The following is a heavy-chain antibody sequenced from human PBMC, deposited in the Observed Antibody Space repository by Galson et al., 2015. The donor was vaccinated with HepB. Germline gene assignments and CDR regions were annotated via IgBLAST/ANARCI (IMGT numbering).Heavy chain of an antibody. CDR3: ARRYCTGGSCYSGFDY. J-gene: IGHJ4*02. Sequence: QSGAEVKKPGESLRISCQGSGYSFPTYWINWLRQMPGKGLEWVGRIDPSGSYADYSPSFRGHVTISADQSINTAYLQWSSLKASDTAMYYCARRYCTGGSCYSGFDYWGQGTLVTVSS. CDR1: GYSFPTYW. D-gene: IGHD2-15*01. V-gene: IGHV5-10-1*01. CDR2: IDPSGSYA.